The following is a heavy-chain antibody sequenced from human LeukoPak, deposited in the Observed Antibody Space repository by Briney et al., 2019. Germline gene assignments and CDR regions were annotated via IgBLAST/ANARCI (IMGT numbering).Heavy chain of an antibody. J-gene: IGHJ5*02. Sequence: SETLSLTCAVYGGSFSSYYWSWIRQPPGKGLEWIGEINHSGSTNYNPSLKSRVTISVDTSKNQFSLKLSSVTAADTAVYYCARGRAYYDFWTVVNWFDPWGQGTLVTVSS. D-gene: IGHD3-3*01. V-gene: IGHV4-34*01. CDR3: ARGRAYYDFWTVVNWFDP. CDR2: INHSGST. CDR1: GGSFSSYY.